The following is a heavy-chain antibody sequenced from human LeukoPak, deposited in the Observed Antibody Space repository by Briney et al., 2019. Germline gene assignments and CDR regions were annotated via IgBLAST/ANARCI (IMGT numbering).Heavy chain of an antibody. V-gene: IGHV3-30-3*01. CDR3: ARGKTAMVRNAFDI. D-gene: IGHD5-18*01. Sequence: GRSLRLSCAASGFTFSSYAMHWVRQAPGKGLEWVAVVSYDGSNKYYADSVKGRFTISRDNSKNTLYLQMNSLRVEDTAVYYCARGKTAMVRNAFDIWGQGTMVTVSS. CDR2: VSYDGSNK. J-gene: IGHJ3*02. CDR1: GFTFSSYA.